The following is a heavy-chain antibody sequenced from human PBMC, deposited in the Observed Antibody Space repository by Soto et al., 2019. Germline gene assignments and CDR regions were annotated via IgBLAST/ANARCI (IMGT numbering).Heavy chain of an antibody. CDR2: INHSGST. Sequence: SETLSLTCAVYGGSFSGYYWSWIRQPPGKGLEWIGEINHSGSTNYNPSLKSRVTISVDTSKNQFSLKLSSVTAADTAVYYCASNDILTGLDYWGQGTLVTVSS. D-gene: IGHD3-9*01. CDR3: ASNDILTGLDY. J-gene: IGHJ4*02. CDR1: GGSFSGYY. V-gene: IGHV4-34*01.